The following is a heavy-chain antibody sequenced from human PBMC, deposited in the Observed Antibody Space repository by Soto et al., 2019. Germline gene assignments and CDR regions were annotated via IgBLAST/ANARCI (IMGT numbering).Heavy chain of an antibody. CDR2: INHSGST. CDR1: GGSFSGYY. Sequence: SETLSLTCAVYGGSFSGYYWSWIRQPPGKGLEWIGEINHSGSTNYNPSLKSRVTISVDTSKNQFSLKLSSVTAADTAVYYCARGHKVSVLRFLEWLLSPWFDPWGQGTLVTVSS. CDR3: ARGHKVSVLRFLEWLLSPWFDP. J-gene: IGHJ5*02. V-gene: IGHV4-34*01. D-gene: IGHD3-3*01.